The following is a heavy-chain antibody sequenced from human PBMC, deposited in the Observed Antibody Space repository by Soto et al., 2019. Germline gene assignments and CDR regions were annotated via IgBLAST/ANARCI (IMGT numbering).Heavy chain of an antibody. V-gene: IGHV4-61*01. CDR2: IYYSGST. J-gene: IGHJ5*02. CDR3: ARGVGPYNWFDP. CDR1: GGSVSSGSYY. Sequence: QVQLQASGPGLVKPSETLSLTCTVSGGSVSSGSYYWSWIRQPPGKGLEWIGYIYYSGSTNYNPSLKSRVTISVDTSKNQFSLKLSSVTAADTAVYYCARGVGPYNWFDPWGQGTLVTVSS. D-gene: IGHD1-26*01.